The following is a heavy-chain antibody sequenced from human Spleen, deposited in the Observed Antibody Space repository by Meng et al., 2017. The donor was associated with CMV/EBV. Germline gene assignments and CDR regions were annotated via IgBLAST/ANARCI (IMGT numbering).Heavy chain of an antibody. Sequence: GESLKISCAASGFAFSSYGMHWVRQAPGKGLEWVAFIRYDGSNKYYADSVKGRFTISRDNSKNTLFLQMNSLRAEDTAVYYCAKFPRGIPPSWGQGTLVTVSS. J-gene: IGHJ4*02. CDR3: AKFPRGIPPS. CDR1: GFAFSSYG. D-gene: IGHD2-2*02. CDR2: IRYDGSNK. V-gene: IGHV3-30*02.